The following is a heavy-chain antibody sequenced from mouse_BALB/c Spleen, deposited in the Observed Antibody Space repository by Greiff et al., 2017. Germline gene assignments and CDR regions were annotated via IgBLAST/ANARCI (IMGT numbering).Heavy chain of an antibody. J-gene: IGHJ4*01. D-gene: IGHD1-1*01. V-gene: IGHV1-12*01. CDR2: IYPGNGDT. CDR1: GYTFTSYN. Sequence: QVQLQQPGAELVKPGASVKMSCKASGYTFTSYNMHWVKQTPGQGLEWIGAIYPGNGDTSYNQKFKGKATLTADKSSSTAYMQLSSLTSEDSAVYYCARRDYGRGYYAMDYWGQGTSVTVSS. CDR3: ARRDYGRGYYAMDY.